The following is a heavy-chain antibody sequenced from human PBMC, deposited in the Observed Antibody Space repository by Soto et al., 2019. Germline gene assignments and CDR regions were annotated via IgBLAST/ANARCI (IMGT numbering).Heavy chain of an antibody. CDR1: GGTGINSF. CDR2: IYGGGGT. J-gene: IGHJ3*02. Sequence: VGSLRLSCAASGGTGINSFLSWFRQVPGRGLELVSVIYGGGGTVYAESVQGRFTISRDNYKNTLFLQMNSLRVEDTAVYYCARGLINKAFDIWGQGTLVTVS. D-gene: IGHD3-16*01. V-gene: IGHV3-66*01. CDR3: ARGLINKAFDI.